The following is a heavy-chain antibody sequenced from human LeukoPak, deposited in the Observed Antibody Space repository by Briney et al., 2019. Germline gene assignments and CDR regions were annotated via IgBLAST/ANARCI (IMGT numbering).Heavy chain of an antibody. CDR2: VTSNDYI. J-gene: IGHJ4*02. Sequence: GGSLRLSCVASGFSFSKYAMSWVRQAPGKGLEWVSSVTSNDYIFYADSMKGRFTISRDNAKNSLFLQMNSLRADDTAVYYCARHPYCSSTTCYGIDYWGQGTLVAVSS. V-gene: IGHV3-21*01. D-gene: IGHD2-2*01. CDR1: GFSFSKYA. CDR3: ARHPYCSSTTCYGIDY.